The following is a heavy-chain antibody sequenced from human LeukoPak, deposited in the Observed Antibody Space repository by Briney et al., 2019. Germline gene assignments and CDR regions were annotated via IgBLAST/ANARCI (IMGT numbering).Heavy chain of an antibody. D-gene: IGHD3-22*01. Sequence: GGSLRLSCAASGFTFSSYAMHWVRQAPGKGLEWVAVISYDGSNKYYADSVKGRFTISRDNSKNTLYLQMNSLRAEDTAVYYCARHGSDYYDSSGYYYLGYWGQGTLVTVSS. CDR1: GFTFSSYA. CDR3: ARHGSDYYDSSGYYYLGY. V-gene: IGHV3-30*14. CDR2: ISYDGSNK. J-gene: IGHJ4*02.